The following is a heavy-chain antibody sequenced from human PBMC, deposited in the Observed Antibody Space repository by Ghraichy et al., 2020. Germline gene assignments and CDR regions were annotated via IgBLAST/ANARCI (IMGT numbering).Heavy chain of an antibody. CDR1: GFTFSSYA. CDR3: AKDRGLYYYGSGSEFDY. D-gene: IGHD3-10*01. V-gene: IGHV3-23*01. J-gene: IGHJ4*02. CDR2: ISGSGGST. Sequence: GGSLRLSCAASGFTFSSYAMSWVRQAPGKGLEWVSAISGSGGSTYYADSVKGRFTISRDNSKNTLYLQMNSLRAEDTAVYYCAKDRGLYYYGSGSEFDYWGQGTLVTVSS.